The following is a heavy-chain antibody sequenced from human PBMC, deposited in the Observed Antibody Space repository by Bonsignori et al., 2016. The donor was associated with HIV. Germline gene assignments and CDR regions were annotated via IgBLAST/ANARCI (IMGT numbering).Heavy chain of an antibody. CDR3: ARGSGGYDEPYFDY. CDR1: GFTFSDYY. CDR2: ISSSGSTI. V-gene: IGHV3-11*01. J-gene: IGHJ4*02. D-gene: IGHD1-1*01. Sequence: GESLKISCAASGFTFSDYYMSWIRQAPGKGLEWVSYISSSGSTIYYADSVKGRFTISRDNAKNSLYLQMNSLRAEDTAVYYCARGSGGYDEPYFDYWGQGTLVTVSS.